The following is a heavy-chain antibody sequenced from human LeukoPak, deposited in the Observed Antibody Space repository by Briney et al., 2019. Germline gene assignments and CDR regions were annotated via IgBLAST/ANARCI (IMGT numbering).Heavy chain of an antibody. CDR2: ISSSSSYI. CDR3: ARDPVETGIFRRFYY. V-gene: IGHV3-21*01. J-gene: IGHJ4*02. D-gene: IGHD1-1*01. CDR1: GFTFSSYS. Sequence: PGGSQRLSCAASGFTFSSYSMNWVRQAPGKGLEWVSSISSSSSYIYYADSVKGRFTISRDNAKNSLYLQMNSLRAEDTAVYYCARDPVETGIFRRFYYWGQGTLVTVSS.